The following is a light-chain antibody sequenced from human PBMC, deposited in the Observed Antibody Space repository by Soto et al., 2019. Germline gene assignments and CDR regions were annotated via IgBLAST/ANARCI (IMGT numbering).Light chain of an antibody. V-gene: IGKV3-15*01. CDR3: QQYNNWPRT. CDR1: QSVNSD. CDR2: GES. Sequence: EIVMTQTPATLSVSPCAGATLSCRASQSVNSDLAWYQLKPGQAPRLLIYGESNRATGSTARFSGSGSGTELKLTISSLQSEDLAVYYCQQYNNWPRTFGQGTKVEIK. J-gene: IGKJ1*01.